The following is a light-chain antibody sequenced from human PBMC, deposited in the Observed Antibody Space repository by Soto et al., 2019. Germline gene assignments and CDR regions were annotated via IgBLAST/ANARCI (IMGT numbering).Light chain of an antibody. CDR3: QQYGSSPPLFT. J-gene: IGKJ3*01. Sequence: EIGLTQSPGTLSLSPGERATLSCRASQSVSSSYLAWYQQKPGQAPRLLIYGASSRATGIPDRFSGSGSGTDFTLTISRLEPEDFAVYYCQQYGSSPPLFTFGPGTKVDIK. CDR2: GAS. V-gene: IGKV3-20*01. CDR1: QSVSSSY.